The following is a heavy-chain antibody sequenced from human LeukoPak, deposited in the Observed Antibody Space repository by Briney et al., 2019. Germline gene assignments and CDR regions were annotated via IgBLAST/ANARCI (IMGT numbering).Heavy chain of an antibody. Sequence: SETLSLTCTVSGGSISSYYWSWIRQPPGKGLEWIGYIYYSGSTNYIPSLKSRVTISVDTSKNQFSLKLSSVTAADTAVYYCARAHTWTTVTTSTWYFDLWGRGTLVTVSS. V-gene: IGHV4-59*01. D-gene: IGHD4-17*01. J-gene: IGHJ2*01. CDR2: IYYSGST. CDR3: ARAHTWTTVTTSTWYFDL. CDR1: GGSISSYY.